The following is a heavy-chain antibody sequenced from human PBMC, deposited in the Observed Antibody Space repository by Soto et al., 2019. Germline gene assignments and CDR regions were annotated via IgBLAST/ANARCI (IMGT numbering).Heavy chain of an antibody. Sequence: QVQLVQSGAEVKKPGSSVKVSCKASGGTFSSYAISWVRQAPGQGLEWMGGIIPIFGTANYAQKSQGRVTITADKATSAAYMELSSLRSEDTAVYYCARDRNIDYGGRGRIYYFDYWGQGTLVTVSS. CDR3: ARDRNIDYGGRGRIYYFDY. D-gene: IGHD4-17*01. CDR2: IIPIFGTA. J-gene: IGHJ4*02. V-gene: IGHV1-69*06. CDR1: GGTFSSYA.